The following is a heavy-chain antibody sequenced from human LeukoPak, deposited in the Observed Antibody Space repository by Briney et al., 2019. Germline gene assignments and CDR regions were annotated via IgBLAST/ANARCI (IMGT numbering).Heavy chain of an antibody. CDR2: ISDGGSRT. V-gene: IGHV3-23*01. CDR3: AKRGVVIRVILVGFHKEAYYFDS. Sequence: GGSLRLSCAVSGITLSNYGMSWVRQAPGKGLEWVAGISDGGSRTNYADSVKGRFTISTDHPKNTLYLQMNSLRAEDTAVYFCAKRGVVIRVILVGFHKEAYYFDSWGQGALVTVSS. CDR1: GITLSNYG. J-gene: IGHJ4*02. D-gene: IGHD3-22*01.